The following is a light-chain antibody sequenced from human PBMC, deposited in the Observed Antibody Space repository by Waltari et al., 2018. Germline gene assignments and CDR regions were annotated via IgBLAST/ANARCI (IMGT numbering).Light chain of an antibody. V-gene: IGLV3-21*04. J-gene: IGLJ2*01. Sequence: SYVLTQPPSVSVAPGKTASITCGGNNIGAKSVNWYQQKPGQAPILLIYFYSDRPSGIPDRFSGSNSGHTATLTISRVEAGDEAAYYCQVWDTSADHLVVFGGGTNLTVV. CDR1: NIGAKS. CDR2: FYS. CDR3: QVWDTSADHLVV.